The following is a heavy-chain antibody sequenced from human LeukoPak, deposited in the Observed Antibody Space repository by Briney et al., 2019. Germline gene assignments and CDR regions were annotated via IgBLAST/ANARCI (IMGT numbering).Heavy chain of an antibody. Sequence: KTSETLSLTCTVSAGSISSYYWSWIRQPPGKGLEWIGYIYYSGSTNYNPSLKSRVTISVDTSKNQFSLKLSSVTAADTAVYYCARDRSGSYSPFFDYWGQGTLVTVSS. CDR2: IYYSGST. CDR3: ARDRSGSYSPFFDY. D-gene: IGHD1-26*01. V-gene: IGHV4-59*01. CDR1: AGSISSYY. J-gene: IGHJ4*02.